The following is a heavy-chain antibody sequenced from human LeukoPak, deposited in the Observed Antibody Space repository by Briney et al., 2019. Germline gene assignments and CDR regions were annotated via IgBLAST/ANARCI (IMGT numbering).Heavy chain of an antibody. CDR2: IYYSGIT. J-gene: IGHJ5*02. CDR3: ARPSTSSGAFDP. D-gene: IGHD2-2*01. V-gene: IGHV4-30-4*08. CDR1: GGSISSGDYY. Sequence: SETLSLXCTVSGGSISSGDYYWSWIRQPPGKGLEWIGYIYYSGITYYNPSLKSRVTISVDTSKNQFSLKLSSVTAADTAVYYCARPSTSSGAFDPWGQGTLVTVSS.